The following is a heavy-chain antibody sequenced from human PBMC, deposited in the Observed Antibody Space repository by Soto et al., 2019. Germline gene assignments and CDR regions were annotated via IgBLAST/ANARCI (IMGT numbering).Heavy chain of an antibody. CDR2: LSWDDDK. J-gene: IGHJ5*02. Sequence: ESGPTVVTPTQTLTVTCALSGFSLTATAVSEGCIRPPPGKALELLALLSWDDDKRYTPSLRNSFTIAKDTSKTQGVRIMTNVEPADTGTYYCANHFPVVDGPPPGNHRVDRWGQGTLVTVSS. V-gene: IGHV2-5*02. CDR3: ANHFPVVDGPPPGNHRVDR. CDR1: GFSLTATAVS. D-gene: IGHD3-3*02.